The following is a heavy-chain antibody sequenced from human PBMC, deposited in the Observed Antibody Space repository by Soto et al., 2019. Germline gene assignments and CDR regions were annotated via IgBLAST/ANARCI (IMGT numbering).Heavy chain of an antibody. CDR2: INHSGST. Sequence: QVQLQQWGAGLLKPSETLSLTCAVYGGSFSGYCWSWIRQPPGKGLEWIGEINHSGSTNYNPSLKSRVTISVDTSKNQFSLKLSSVTAADTAVYYCARDPPDYYYDSSGYYSDYWYFDLWGRGTLVTVSS. CDR1: GGSFSGYC. V-gene: IGHV4-34*01. CDR3: ARDPPDYYYDSSGYYSDYWYFDL. J-gene: IGHJ2*01. D-gene: IGHD3-22*01.